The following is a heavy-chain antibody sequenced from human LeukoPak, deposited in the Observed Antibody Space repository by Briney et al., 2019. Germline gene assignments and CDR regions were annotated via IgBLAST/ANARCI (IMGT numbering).Heavy chain of an antibody. CDR3: ARDGTTAGLYFDL. D-gene: IGHD1/OR15-1a*01. CDR1: GFTFTDYW. J-gene: IGHJ4*01. CDR2: IRQDGGEK. V-gene: IGHV3-7*01. Sequence: GGSLRLSCAVSGFTFTDYWMNWVRQAPGKGLEWVASIRQDGGEKSYVDSVKGRFTISRDNTKSSLYLQINSLRAEDTAVYYCARDGTTAGLYFDLWGQGTLVTVSS.